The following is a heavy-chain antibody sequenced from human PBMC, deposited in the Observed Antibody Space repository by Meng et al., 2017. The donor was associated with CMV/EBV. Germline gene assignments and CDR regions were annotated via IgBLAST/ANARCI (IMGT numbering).Heavy chain of an antibody. J-gene: IGHJ6*02. Sequence: GESLKISCAASGFTFSSYWMSWVRQAPGKGLEWVAVISYDGSNKYYADSVKGRFTISRDNSKNTLYLQMNSLRAEDTAVYYCARVLYSSSWYFVDYYYYYGMDVWGQGTTVTVSS. CDR3: ARVLYSSSWYFVDYYYYYGMDV. D-gene: IGHD6-13*01. CDR1: GFTFSSYW. CDR2: ISYDGSNK. V-gene: IGHV3-30-3*01.